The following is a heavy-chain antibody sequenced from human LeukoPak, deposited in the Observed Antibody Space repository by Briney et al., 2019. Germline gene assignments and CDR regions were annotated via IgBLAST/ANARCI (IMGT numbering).Heavy chain of an antibody. V-gene: IGHV1-69*13. CDR1: GGTFSSYA. Sequence: SVKVSCKASGGTFSSYAISWVRQAPGQGLEWMGGIIPIFGTANYAQKFQGRVTITADESTSTAYMELSSLRSEDTAVYYCARAPNYGSGSYTSPIFDYWGQGTLVTVSS. CDR3: ARAPNYGSGSYTSPIFDY. D-gene: IGHD3-10*01. CDR2: IIPIFGTA. J-gene: IGHJ4*02.